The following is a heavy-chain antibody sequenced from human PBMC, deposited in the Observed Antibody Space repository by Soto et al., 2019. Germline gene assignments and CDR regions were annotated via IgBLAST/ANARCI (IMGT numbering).Heavy chain of an antibody. CDR2: ISSSSSYI. CDR1: GFTFSSYS. D-gene: IGHD2-15*01. J-gene: IGHJ1*01. V-gene: IGHV3-21*01. Sequence: PGGSLRLSCAASGFTFSSYSMNWVRQAPGKGLEWVSSISSSSSYIYYADSVKGRFTISRDNAKNSLYLQMNSLRAEDTAVYYCARCARYCSGGSCYELEYFQHWGQGTLVTVSS. CDR3: ARCARYCSGGSCYELEYFQH.